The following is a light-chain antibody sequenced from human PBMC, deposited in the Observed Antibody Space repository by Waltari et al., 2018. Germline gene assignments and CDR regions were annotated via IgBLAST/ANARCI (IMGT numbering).Light chain of an antibody. CDR2: DAS. Sequence: EIVLTQSPGTLSLSPGERATLSCRASQSVSSSYLAWYQQKPAQAPRLLIYDASSRATGIPDRFSGSGSGTDFTLTISRMEPEDYAVYYCQQYGNSPPSTFGQGTKVEIK. V-gene: IGKV3-20*01. CDR3: QQYGNSPPST. J-gene: IGKJ1*01. CDR1: QSVSSSY.